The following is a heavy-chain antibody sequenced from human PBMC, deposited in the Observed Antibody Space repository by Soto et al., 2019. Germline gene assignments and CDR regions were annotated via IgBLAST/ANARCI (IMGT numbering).Heavy chain of an antibody. CDR1: GGSISSGGYY. J-gene: IGHJ6*03. CDR3: ASSKGLELWGYYYMDV. CDR2: IYYSGST. D-gene: IGHD3-16*01. V-gene: IGHV4-31*03. Sequence: PSETLSLTCTVSGGSISSGGYYWRWIRQHPGKGLEWIGYIYYSGSTYYNPSLKSRVTISVDTSKNQFSLKLSSVTAADTAVYYCASSKGLELWGYYYMDVWGKGTTVTVS.